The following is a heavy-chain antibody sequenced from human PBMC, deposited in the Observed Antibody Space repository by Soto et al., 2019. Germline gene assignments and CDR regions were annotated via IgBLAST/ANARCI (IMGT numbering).Heavy chain of an antibody. CDR3: ARDLFCSGGSCKPT. V-gene: IGHV1-3*01. CDR1: GYYFAPYT. CDR2: IDAANGNT. Sequence: GASVKVSCKASGYYFAPYTIHWVRQAPGQSFEWMGWIDAANGNTKYSQNFQGRVTFTRDASASTTYMEVTSLRSADTALYYCARDLFCSGGSCKPTWG. J-gene: IGHJ5*01. D-gene: IGHD2-15*01.